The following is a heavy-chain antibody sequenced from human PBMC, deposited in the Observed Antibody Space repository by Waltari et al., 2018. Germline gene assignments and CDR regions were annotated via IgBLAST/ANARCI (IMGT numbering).Heavy chain of an antibody. CDR1: GFTFSSYA. CDR3: AKVPGYCSSTSCDYPFDD. V-gene: IGHV3-23*01. Sequence: EVQLLVSGGGLVQPGGSLRLSCAASGFTFSSYAMSWVRQAPGKGLEWVSAISGSGGSTYYADSVKGRLTIYRDNTKNTLYLRMNSLRAEHTAVYYCAKVPGYCSSTSCDYPFDDWGPGTLVTVSS. D-gene: IGHD2-2*03. CDR2: ISGSGGST. J-gene: IGHJ4*02.